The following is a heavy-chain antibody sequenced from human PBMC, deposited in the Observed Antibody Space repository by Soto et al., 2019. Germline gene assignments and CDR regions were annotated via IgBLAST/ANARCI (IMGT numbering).Heavy chain of an antibody. Sequence: SETLSLTCAVSGCSISSSNWWSWVRPPPGKGLEWIGGIYHSGSTNYNPSLKSRVTISVDKSKNQLSLKLSSVTAADTAVYYCAREDVVISTYFDYWGQGTLVTVSS. D-gene: IGHD3-3*02. CDR2: IYHSGST. V-gene: IGHV4-4*02. CDR1: GCSISSSNW. CDR3: AREDVVISTYFDY. J-gene: IGHJ4*02.